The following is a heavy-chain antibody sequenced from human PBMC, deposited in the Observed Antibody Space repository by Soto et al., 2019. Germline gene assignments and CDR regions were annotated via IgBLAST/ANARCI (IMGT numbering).Heavy chain of an antibody. CDR3: AKGMATVLGWFDP. CDR1: GFTFSNYA. D-gene: IGHD5-12*01. CDR2: ITSSGSST. Sequence: GGSLRLSCAASGFTFSNYAMTWVRQSPGKGLEWVSIITSSGSSTHFADSVKGRFTISRDNSKNTLYLQMNTLRAEDTAVYYCAKGMATVLGWFDPWGQGTQVTVSS. V-gene: IGHV3-23*01. J-gene: IGHJ5*02.